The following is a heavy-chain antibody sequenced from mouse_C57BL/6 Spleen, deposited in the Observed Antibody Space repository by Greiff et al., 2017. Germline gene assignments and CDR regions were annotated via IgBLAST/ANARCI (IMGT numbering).Heavy chain of an antibody. Sequence: VQLQQSGPELVKPGASVKISCKASGYAFSSSWMNWVKQRPGKGLEWIGRIYPGDGDTNYNGKFKGKATLTADKSSSTAYMQLSSLTSEDSAVYFCARSHGYLYAMDYWGQGTSVTVSS. J-gene: IGHJ4*01. CDR3: ARSHGYLYAMDY. D-gene: IGHD2-2*01. V-gene: IGHV1-82*01. CDR2: IYPGDGDT. CDR1: GYAFSSSW.